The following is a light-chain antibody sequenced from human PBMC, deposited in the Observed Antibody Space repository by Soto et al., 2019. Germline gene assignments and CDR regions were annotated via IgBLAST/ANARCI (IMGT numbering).Light chain of an antibody. CDR1: SSNIGAGYD. V-gene: IGLV1-40*01. Sequence: QSVLTQPPSVSGAPGQRVTISCIGSSSNIGAGYDVHWYQQLPGTAPKLLIYGNSNRPSGVPDRFSGSKSGTSASLAITGLQAEDEADYYCQSYDSSLSGHNYVFGTGTKLTVL. CDR3: QSYDSSLSGHNYV. J-gene: IGLJ1*01. CDR2: GNS.